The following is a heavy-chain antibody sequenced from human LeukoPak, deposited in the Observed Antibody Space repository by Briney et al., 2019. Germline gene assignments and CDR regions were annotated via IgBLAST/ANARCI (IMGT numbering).Heavy chain of an antibody. D-gene: IGHD1-7*01. CDR3: AGTNRRITGTTSWFDP. CDR1: GCSISSYY. V-gene: IGHV4-4*07. Sequence: PSETLSLTCTVSGCSISSYYLSWIRQPAGKGLEWIGRIYTSGSTNYNPSLKSRVTMSVDTSKNQFSLKLSSVTAADTAVYYCAGTNRRITGTTSWFDPWGQGTLVTVSS. J-gene: IGHJ5*02. CDR2: IYTSGST.